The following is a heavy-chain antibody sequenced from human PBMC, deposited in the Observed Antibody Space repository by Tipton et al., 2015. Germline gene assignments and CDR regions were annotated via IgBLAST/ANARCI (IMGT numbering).Heavy chain of an antibody. CDR2: IYYSGST. D-gene: IGHD3-3*01. V-gene: IGHV4-39*01. Sequence: TLSLTCTVSGGSISGITYYWGWIRQPPGKGLEWIGSIYYSGSTYTPSLKSRVTISADTSKNQFSLKLSSVTAADTAVYYCARAPSDYDIWSGTFEYWGQGTLVTVSS. J-gene: IGHJ4*02. CDR3: ARAPSDYDIWSGTFEY. CDR1: GGSISGITYY.